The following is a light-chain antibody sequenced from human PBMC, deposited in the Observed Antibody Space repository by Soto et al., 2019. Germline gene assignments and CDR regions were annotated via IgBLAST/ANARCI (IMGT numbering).Light chain of an antibody. CDR1: QSVTNSY. J-gene: IGKJ3*01. CDR2: GAS. CDR3: QQYGSSPFT. V-gene: IGKV3-20*01. Sequence: EIVLTQSPGTLSLSPGEGATLSCRASQSVTNSYLAWYQQKPGQAPRLLIYGASSRATGIPDRFSGSGSGTVFTLSINRLEPEDFAVYYCQQYGSSPFTFGPGTKVDVK.